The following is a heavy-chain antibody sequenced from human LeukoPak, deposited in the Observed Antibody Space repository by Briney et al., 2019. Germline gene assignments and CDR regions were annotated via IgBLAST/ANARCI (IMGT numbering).Heavy chain of an antibody. Sequence: SETLSLTCTVSGGSISSSSYYWGWVRQPPGKGLEWIGSIYYSGSTYYNPSLKSRVTISVDTSKNQFSLKLSSVTAADTAVYYCARGWFRYFQHWGQGTLVTVSS. CDR1: GGSISSSSYY. V-gene: IGHV4-39*01. CDR2: IYYSGST. J-gene: IGHJ1*01. D-gene: IGHD2-15*01. CDR3: ARGWFRYFQH.